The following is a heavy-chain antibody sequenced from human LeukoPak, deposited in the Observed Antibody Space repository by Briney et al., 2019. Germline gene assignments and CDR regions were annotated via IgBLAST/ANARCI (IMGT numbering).Heavy chain of an antibody. CDR2: ISGSGTNT. Sequence: GGSLRLSCAASGFTFSNYAMSWVRQAPGKGLEWVSSISGSGTNTYYADSVKGRFTISRDSSKSTLYLQVNGLRAEDTALYYCAKRYFYDSGGYYGSFEYWGQGTLVTVSS. CDR3: AKRYFYDSGGYYGSFEY. V-gene: IGHV3-23*01. CDR1: GFTFSNYA. J-gene: IGHJ4*02. D-gene: IGHD3-22*01.